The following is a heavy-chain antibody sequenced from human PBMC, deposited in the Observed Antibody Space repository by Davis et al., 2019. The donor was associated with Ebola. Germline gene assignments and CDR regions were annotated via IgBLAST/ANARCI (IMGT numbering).Heavy chain of an antibody. CDR3: AKGPTRSGYY. V-gene: IGHV3-23*01. CDR1: GFAFNNYA. CDR2: IGVSGGTT. D-gene: IGHD6-19*01. Sequence: GGSLRLSCVASGFAFNNYAMSRVRQAPGKGLEWVSGIGVSGGTTYADSVKGRFTISRDNSQNTLYLQMTGLRAEDTAIYYCAKGPTRSGYYWGQGTLVTVSS. J-gene: IGHJ4*02.